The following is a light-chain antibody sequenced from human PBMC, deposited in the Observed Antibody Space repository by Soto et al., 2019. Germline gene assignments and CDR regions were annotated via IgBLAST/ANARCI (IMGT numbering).Light chain of an antibody. J-gene: IGKJ1*01. CDR1: QSIARNF. V-gene: IGKV3-20*01. CDR2: EGS. CDR3: QQYGTISRT. Sequence: IVLTQSPGTLSLSPGERATLSCRASQSIARNFLAWYQQRLGQAPRLLIYEGSTRATGIPDRFSGSGSGADFTLTINRLEPEDFAVYYCQQYGTISRTFGQGTTVEIK.